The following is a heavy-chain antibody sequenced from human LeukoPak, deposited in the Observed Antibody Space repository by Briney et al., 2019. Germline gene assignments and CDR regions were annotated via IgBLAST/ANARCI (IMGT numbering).Heavy chain of an antibody. D-gene: IGHD2-8*01. J-gene: IGHJ4*02. V-gene: IGHV3-15*01. CDR1: GFTFSNAW. Sequence: PGGSLRLSCAASGFTFSNAWMSWVRQAPGKGLEWVGRIKSKTDGGTTDYAAPVKGRFTISRDDSKNTLYLQMNSLKTEDTAVYYCTTAGSFVTKYCTNGVCFPFDYWGQGTLVTVSS. CDR3: TTAGSFVTKYCTNGVCFPFDY. CDR2: IKSKTDGGTT.